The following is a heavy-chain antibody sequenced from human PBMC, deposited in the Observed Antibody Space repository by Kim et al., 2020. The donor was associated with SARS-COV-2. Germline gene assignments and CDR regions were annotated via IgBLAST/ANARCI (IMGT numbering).Heavy chain of an antibody. J-gene: IGHJ4*02. CDR2: IFYSGST. V-gene: IGHV4-39*01. CDR3: ARPVRFFENLDY. CDR1: GDSINSSRYH. D-gene: IGHD3-9*01. Sequence: SETLSLTCHVSGDSINSSRYHWAWIRQPPGKGLEWIGHIFYSGSTFSNPSLKSRLTMSVDTSKNQFSLRLRSVTAADTAVYFCARPVRFFENLDYWGQG.